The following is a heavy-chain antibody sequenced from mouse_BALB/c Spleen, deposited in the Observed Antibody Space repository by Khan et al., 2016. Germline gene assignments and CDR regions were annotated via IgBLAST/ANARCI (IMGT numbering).Heavy chain of an antibody. CDR2: INLYNDGN. Sequence: VRLQQSGPDLVKPGASVKMSCKASGYTFTSYVMHWVKQMPGQCFEWIGYINLYNDGNKYNEKFKGKATLTSDKSSSTDYMEVSSLTFEDSAFYDCARLDWYQPWFAYWGQGTLVTVSA. CDR3: ARLDWYQPWFAY. CDR1: GYTFTSYV. V-gene: IGHV1S136*01. J-gene: IGHJ3*01. D-gene: IGHD1-1*02.